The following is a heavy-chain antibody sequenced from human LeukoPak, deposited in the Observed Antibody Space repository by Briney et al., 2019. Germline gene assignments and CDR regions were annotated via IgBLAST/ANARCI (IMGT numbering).Heavy chain of an antibody. J-gene: IGHJ5*02. CDR1: GYTFTGYY. CDR2: INPNSGGT. Sequence: ASVKVSCKASGYTFTGYYMHWVRQAPGQGLEWMGWINPNSGGTNYAQKFQGRVTITADESTSTAYMELSSLRSEDTAVYYCARAPPYYDILTGSPNWFDPWGQGTLVTVSS. CDR3: ARAPPYYDILTGSPNWFDP. V-gene: IGHV1-2*02. D-gene: IGHD3-9*01.